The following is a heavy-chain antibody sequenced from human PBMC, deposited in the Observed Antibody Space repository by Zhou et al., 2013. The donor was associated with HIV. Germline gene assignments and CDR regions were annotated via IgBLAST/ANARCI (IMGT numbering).Heavy chain of an antibody. Sequence: QVQLVQSGAEVKKPGSSVQVSCKVSGDHFNYYAISWVRQAPGQGLEWMGGIIPLFGTTNYAQHFQDRVTITTDESTSTAYMELNSLRSDDTAEYYCARGTYCGGDCYVYFDLWGRGTLVTVSS. D-gene: IGHD2-21*01. CDR1: GDHFNYYA. J-gene: IGHJ2*01. CDR2: IIPLFGTT. V-gene: IGHV1-69*05. CDR3: ARGTYCGGDCYVYFDL.